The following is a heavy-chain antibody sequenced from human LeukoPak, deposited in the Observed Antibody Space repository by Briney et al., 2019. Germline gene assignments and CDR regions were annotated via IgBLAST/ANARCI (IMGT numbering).Heavy chain of an antibody. Sequence: GGSLRLSCAASGFTFSSYSMNWVRQAPGKGLEWVSSISSSSSYIYYADSVKGRFTISRDNAKNSLYLQMNSLRAEDTAVYYCASANYCSSTSCYTAGAFDIWGQGAMVTVSS. J-gene: IGHJ3*02. CDR2: ISSSSSYI. V-gene: IGHV3-21*01. D-gene: IGHD2-2*02. CDR3: ASANYCSSTSCYTAGAFDI. CDR1: GFTFSSYS.